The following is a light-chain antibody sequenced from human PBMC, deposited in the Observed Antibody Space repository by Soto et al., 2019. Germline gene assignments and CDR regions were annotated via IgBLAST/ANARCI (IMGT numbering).Light chain of an antibody. J-gene: IGLJ2*01. CDR1: SSDVGAYNF. Sequence: QSALTQPASMSGSPGQSITISCTGTSSDVGAYNFVSWYQQHPGRAPKLIIYDVTNRPSGISTRFSGSNSGNTASLTISGLQAEDEADYICSSYTSTSALPNWLFGGGTNLTVL. CDR2: DVT. V-gene: IGLV2-14*03. CDR3: SSYTSTSALPNWL.